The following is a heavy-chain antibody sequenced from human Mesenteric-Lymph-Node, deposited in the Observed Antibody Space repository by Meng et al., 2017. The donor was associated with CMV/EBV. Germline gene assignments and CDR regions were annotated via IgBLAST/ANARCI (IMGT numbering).Heavy chain of an antibody. D-gene: IGHD1-26*01. CDR2: ISNSGSNI. J-gene: IGHJ3*02. V-gene: IGHV3-11*04. CDR1: AFSFNDYY. CDR3: ARTVSGPADAFDI. Sequence: GESLKISCVASAFSFNDYYMSWIRQAPGKGLEWIAYISNSGSNIFYADSVKGRFTISRDNAKNALYLHMNSLRVEDTARYYCARTVSGPADAFDIWGQGTMVTVSS.